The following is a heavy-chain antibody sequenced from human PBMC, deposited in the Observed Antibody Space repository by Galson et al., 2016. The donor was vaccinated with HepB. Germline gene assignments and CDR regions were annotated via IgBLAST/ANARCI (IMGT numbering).Heavy chain of an antibody. Sequence: SLRLSCAASGFTFNTYSMNWVRQAPGKGLEWVSSISSISTYIYYADSVKGRFTISRDNAKNSLYLQMNNLTAEDTAVYFCTRDRPDCGSDCYDYYGMDVWGQGATVIVSS. CDR2: ISSISTYI. V-gene: IGHV3-21*01. CDR3: TRDRPDCGSDCYDYYGMDV. J-gene: IGHJ6*02. D-gene: IGHD2-21*01. CDR1: GFTFNTYS.